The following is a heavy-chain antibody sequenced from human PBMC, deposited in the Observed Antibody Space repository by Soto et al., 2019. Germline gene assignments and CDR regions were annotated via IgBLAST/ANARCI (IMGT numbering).Heavy chain of an antibody. J-gene: IGHJ5*02. CDR3: ARDKTLNWFDP. Sequence: SETLSLTCTVSGGSISSYYWSWIRRPPGKGLEWIGYIYYSGSTNYNPSLKSRVTISVDTSKNQFSLKLSSVTAADTAVYYCARDKTLNWFDPWGQGTLVTVSS. CDR1: GGSISSYY. CDR2: IYYSGST. V-gene: IGHV4-59*01.